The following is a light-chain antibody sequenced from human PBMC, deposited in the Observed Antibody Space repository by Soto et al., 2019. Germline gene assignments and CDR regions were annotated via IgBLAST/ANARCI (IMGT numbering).Light chain of an antibody. J-gene: IGKJ5*01. CDR3: QQRSQWHPMT. CDR1: QSVTSLQ. V-gene: IGKV3D-20*02. Sequence: EILLTQSPGTLSLSPGERATLACRASQSVTSLQLAWYQQRPGQAPRLLIYDASSRATGVPARFSGSGSGTDFSLTISSLEHEDVAVYYCQQRSQWHPMTFGQGTRLEIK. CDR2: DAS.